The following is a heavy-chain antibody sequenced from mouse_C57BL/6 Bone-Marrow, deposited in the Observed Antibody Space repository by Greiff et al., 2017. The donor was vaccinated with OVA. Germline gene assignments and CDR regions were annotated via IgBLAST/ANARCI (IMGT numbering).Heavy chain of an antibody. CDR3: ARLITRFAY. J-gene: IGHJ3*01. CDR1: GYAFSSSW. V-gene: IGHV1-82*01. Sequence: VQRVESGPELVKPGASVKISCKASGYAFSSSWMNWVKQRPGKGLEWIGRIYPGDGDTNYNGKFKGKATLTADKSSSTAYMQLSSLTSEDSAVYFCARLITRFAYWGQGTLVTVSA. CDR2: IYPGDGDT. D-gene: IGHD2-4*01.